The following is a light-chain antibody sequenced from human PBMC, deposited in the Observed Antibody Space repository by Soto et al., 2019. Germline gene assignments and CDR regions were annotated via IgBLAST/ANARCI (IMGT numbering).Light chain of an antibody. CDR3: SSFAGSYSPYV. CDR1: SSNIGAGYN. J-gene: IGLJ1*01. CDR2: GNN. V-gene: IGLV1-40*01. Sequence: SVLTQPPSVSGAPGQRVTISCTGGSSNIGAGYNVHWYQQLPGTAPQLLIYGNNNRPSGVPDRFSVSKSGTSASLAITGLQTEDEADYFCSSFAGSYSPYVFGTGTKVTVL.